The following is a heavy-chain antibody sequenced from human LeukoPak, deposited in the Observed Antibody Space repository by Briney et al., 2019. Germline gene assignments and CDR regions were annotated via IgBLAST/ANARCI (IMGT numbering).Heavy chain of an antibody. CDR3: ARHSRGRWYVFDY. CDR2: ISGSGGNT. Sequence: CLRLSCAASGFTFSSYAMGGVCQAPGRGLEWGSGISGSGGNTSYADSVKGRFTISRDHSNNPLYLQIYDLSGQDTAVYYCARHSRGRWYVFDYWGQGTLVTVSS. V-gene: IGHV3-23*01. J-gene: IGHJ4*02. D-gene: IGHD6-13*01. CDR1: GFTFSSYA.